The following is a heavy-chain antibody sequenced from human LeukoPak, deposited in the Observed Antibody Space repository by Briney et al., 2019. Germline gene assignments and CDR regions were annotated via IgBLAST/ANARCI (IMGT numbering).Heavy chain of an antibody. J-gene: IGHJ4*02. Sequence: GESLKISCKGSGYNFTSYWIGWVRQMPGKGLEWMGIIYPGDSDTRYSPSFQGQVTISADKSISTAYLQWSSLKASDTAMYYCARLMITFGGVIVPFDYWGQGTLVTVSS. CDR3: ARLMITFGGVIVPFDY. D-gene: IGHD3-16*02. CDR1: GYNFTSYW. CDR2: IYPGDSDT. V-gene: IGHV5-51*01.